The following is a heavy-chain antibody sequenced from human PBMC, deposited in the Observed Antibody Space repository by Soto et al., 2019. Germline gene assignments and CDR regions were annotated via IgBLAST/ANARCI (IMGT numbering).Heavy chain of an antibody. CDR1: GFTFSSYA. D-gene: IGHD3-22*01. CDR3: AKAFYYSSGKRYYYYSGMDV. V-gene: IGHV3-23*01. CDR2: ISGSGGST. Sequence: GGSLRLSCAASGFTFSSYAMSWVRQAPGKGLEWVSAISGSGGSTYYAESEKGRFTISRVNSKNTLYLQMNSLRAEDLAVYYSAKAFYYSSGKRYYYYSGMDVWVQGTTVTVSS. J-gene: IGHJ6*02.